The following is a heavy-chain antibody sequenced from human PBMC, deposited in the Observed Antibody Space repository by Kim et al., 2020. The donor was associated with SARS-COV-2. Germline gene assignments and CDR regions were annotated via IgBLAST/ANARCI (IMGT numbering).Heavy chain of an antibody. CDR3: ARFNGARDYYYGMDV. Sequence: SLKSRVTISVHASKNQFSLKLSSVTAADTAVYYCARFNGARDYYYGMDVWGQGTTITVSS. V-gene: IGHV4-34*01. J-gene: IGHJ6*02.